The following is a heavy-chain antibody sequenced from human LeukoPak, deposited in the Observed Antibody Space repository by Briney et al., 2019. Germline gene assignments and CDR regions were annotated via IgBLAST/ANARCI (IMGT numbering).Heavy chain of an antibody. CDR2: ISGSGGST. CDR1: GFTFSSYA. V-gene: IGHV3-23*01. Sequence: PGGSLRLSCAASGFTFSSYAMSWVRQAPGKGLEWVSAISGSGGSTYYADSVKGRFTISRDISKNTLYLQMNSLRVEDTAVYYCARDSVLEGYYYGVLDLWGQGTSVIVSS. D-gene: IGHD3-22*01. CDR3: ARDSVLEGYYYGVLDL. J-gene: IGHJ4*02.